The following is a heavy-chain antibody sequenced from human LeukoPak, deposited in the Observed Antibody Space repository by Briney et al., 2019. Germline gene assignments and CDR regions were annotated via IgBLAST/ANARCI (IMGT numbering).Heavy chain of an antibody. CDR3: ARPDYYYYHMDV. Sequence: PSETLSLTCSVSGGSISSSSYYWGWIRQPPGKGLEWIGNIYYSGSTYYNPPLKSRVTISVDTSKNQFSLKLSSVTAADTAVYYCARPDYYYYHMDVWGKGTTVTVSS. CDR2: IYYSGST. J-gene: IGHJ6*03. CDR1: GGSISSSSYY. V-gene: IGHV4-39*01.